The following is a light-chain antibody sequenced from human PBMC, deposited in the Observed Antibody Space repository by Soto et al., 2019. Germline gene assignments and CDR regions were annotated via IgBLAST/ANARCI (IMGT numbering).Light chain of an antibody. V-gene: IGKV1-5*01. CDR1: QSISSW. CDR3: QQYNSYSRT. CDR2: DAS. J-gene: IGKJ4*01. Sequence: DIQMTQSPSTLSASVGDRVTITCRASQSISSWLAWYQQKPGKAPQLLIYDASSLESGVPSRFSGSGSGTDFTLTISSLQPDDFAAYYCQQYNSYSRTFGGGTKVEIK.